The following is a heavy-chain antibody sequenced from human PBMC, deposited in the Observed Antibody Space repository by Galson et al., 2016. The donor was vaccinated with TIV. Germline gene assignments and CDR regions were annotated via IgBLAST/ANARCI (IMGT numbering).Heavy chain of an antibody. D-gene: IGHD2-21*02. CDR1: GLTFSNAW. CDR3: TTPPYCVGDYCHYYFHAVDV. V-gene: IGHV3-15*01. Sequence: SLRLSCADSGLTFSNAWMSWVRQAPGKGLEWVGRIKSNPDGGTTDSAAPVKGRFTISRDDSRSTLSHQMNGLQTEDTAVYYFTTPPYCVGDYCHYYFHAVDVWCQGTTVTVS. J-gene: IGHJ6*02. CDR2: IKSNPDGGTT.